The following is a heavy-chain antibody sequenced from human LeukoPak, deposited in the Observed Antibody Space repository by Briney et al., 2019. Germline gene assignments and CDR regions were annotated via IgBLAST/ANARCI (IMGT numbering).Heavy chain of an antibody. D-gene: IGHD3-22*01. Sequence: SETLSLTCTVSGGSINKSGLYWGWVRQPPGKGLDWIGSLYYGGSTYYSPSLKSRVTISVDTSKNQFSLKLSSVTAADTAVYYCARQAPSSKYYYDSSGYSFDYWGQGTLVTVSS. CDR2: LYYGGST. CDR3: ARQAPSSKYYYDSSGYSFDY. J-gene: IGHJ4*02. V-gene: IGHV4-39*01. CDR1: GGSINKSGLY.